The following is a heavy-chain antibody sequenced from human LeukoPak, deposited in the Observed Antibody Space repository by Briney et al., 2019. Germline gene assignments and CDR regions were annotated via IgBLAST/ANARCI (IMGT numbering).Heavy chain of an antibody. V-gene: IGHV3-23*01. CDR2: ISAGGDST. CDR1: GFTFSSYA. CDR3: VKGGRLQPDDY. D-gene: IGHD6-25*01. Sequence: GGSLRLSCAASGFTFSSYAMGWVRQAPAKGLEWVSTISAGGDSTYYADSVKGRFTISRDNSKNTLYPQLNSLRAEDTAIYYCVKGGRLQPDDYWGQGTLVTVSS. J-gene: IGHJ4*02.